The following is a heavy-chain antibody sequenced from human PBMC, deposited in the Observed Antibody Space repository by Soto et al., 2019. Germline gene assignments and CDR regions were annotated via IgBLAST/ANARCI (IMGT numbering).Heavy chain of an antibody. CDR3: ARPHRYYYDSKGAFDI. J-gene: IGHJ3*02. CDR1: GYSFTSYW. V-gene: IGHV5-51*01. Sequence: XESLNLSGKGSGYSFTSYWIGWVLQMPGKGLEWMGIIYPGDSDTRYSPSFQGQVTISADKSISTAYLQWSSLKASDTAMYYCARPHRYYYDSKGAFDIWGQGTMVTVSS. CDR2: IYPGDSDT. D-gene: IGHD3-22*01.